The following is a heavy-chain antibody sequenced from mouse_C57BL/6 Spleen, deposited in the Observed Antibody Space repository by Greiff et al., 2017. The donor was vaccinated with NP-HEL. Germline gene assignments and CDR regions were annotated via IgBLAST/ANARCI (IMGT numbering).Heavy chain of an antibody. CDR2: INPNNGGT. CDR3: AIYYDYG. Sequence: EVQLQQSGPELVKPGASVKISCKASGYTFTDYYMNWVKQSHGKSLEWIGDINPNNGGTSYNQKFKGKATLTVDKSSSTAYMELRSLTSEDSAVYYCAIYYDYGWGQGTTLTVSS. D-gene: IGHD2-4*01. CDR1: GYTFTDYY. V-gene: IGHV1-26*01. J-gene: IGHJ2*01.